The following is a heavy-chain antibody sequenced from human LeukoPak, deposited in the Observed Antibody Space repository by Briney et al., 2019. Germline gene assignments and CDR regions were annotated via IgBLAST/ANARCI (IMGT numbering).Heavy chain of an antibody. V-gene: IGHV3-21*01. CDR2: IGPTGTDR. Sequence: GGSLRLSCAASGFTFSSCGFNWVRQAPGKGLEWVSSIGPTGTDRYYADSVRGRFTISRDDAKNSMYLQMDSLRDEDTAVYYCATETVGRHYDYWGQGTLLTVSS. CDR1: GFTFSSCG. J-gene: IGHJ4*02. D-gene: IGHD1-14*01. CDR3: ATETVGRHYDY.